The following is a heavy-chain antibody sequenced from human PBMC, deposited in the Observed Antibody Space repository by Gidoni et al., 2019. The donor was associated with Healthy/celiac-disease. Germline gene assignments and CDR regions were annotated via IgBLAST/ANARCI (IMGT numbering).Heavy chain of an antibody. V-gene: IGHV4-31*03. CDR3: ARGSTVTTYGLYDY. D-gene: IGHD4-17*01. J-gene: IGHJ4*02. CDR1: GGPISSGGYY. Sequence: QVQLQESGPGLVKPSQPLSLTCTVSGGPISSGGYYWSWIRQHPGKGLEWIGYIYYSGSTYYNPSLKSRVTISVDTPKNQFSLKLSSVTAADTAVYYCARGSTVTTYGLYDYWGQGTLVTVSS. CDR2: IYYSGST.